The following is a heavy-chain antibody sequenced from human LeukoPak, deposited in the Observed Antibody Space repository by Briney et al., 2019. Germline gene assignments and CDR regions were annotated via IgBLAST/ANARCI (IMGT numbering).Heavy chain of an antibody. J-gene: IGHJ3*02. CDR3: AKDIVATTGRGDAFDI. CDR1: GFTFDDYA. V-gene: IGHV3-9*01. CDR2: ISWNSGSI. D-gene: IGHD5-12*01. Sequence: GGSLRLSCAASGFTFDDYAMHWVRHAPGKGLEWVSGISWNSGSIGYADSVKGRFTISRDNAKNSLYLQMNSLRAEDTALYYCAKDIVATTGRGDAFDIWGQGTMVTVSS.